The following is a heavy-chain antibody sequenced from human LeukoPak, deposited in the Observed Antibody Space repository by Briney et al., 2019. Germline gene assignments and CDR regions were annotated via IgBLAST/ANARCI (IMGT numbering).Heavy chain of an antibody. CDR2: ISYDASNI. V-gene: IGHV3-30*18. Sequence: GGSLRLSCAASGFTVSSSYMSWVRQAPGKGLEWVAVISYDASNIYYGDSVKGRFTISRDNSKNTVYLQMNSLRAEDTAVYYCAKSGAIYYDSSGYHYDYWGQGTLVTVSS. D-gene: IGHD3-22*01. CDR3: AKSGAIYYDSSGYHYDY. CDR1: GFTVSSSY. J-gene: IGHJ4*02.